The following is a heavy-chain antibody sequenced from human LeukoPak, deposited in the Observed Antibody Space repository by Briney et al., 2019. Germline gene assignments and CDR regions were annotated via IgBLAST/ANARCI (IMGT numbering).Heavy chain of an antibody. D-gene: IGHD3-10*01. CDR3: ATGTMVRGVITDIDY. V-gene: IGHV3-23*01. Sequence: GGTLRLSCAASGLTFSRYGMTWVRQAPGKGLEWVSAISGSGGSTYYADSMKGRFTISRDNSKNTLFLQMNSLRAEGTAVYYCATGTMVRGVITDIDYWGQGTLVTVSS. CDR1: GLTFSRYG. J-gene: IGHJ4*02. CDR2: ISGSGGST.